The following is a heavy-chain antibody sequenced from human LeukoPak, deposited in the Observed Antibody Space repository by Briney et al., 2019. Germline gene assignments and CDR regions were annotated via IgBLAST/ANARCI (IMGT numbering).Heavy chain of an antibody. Sequence: PSETLSLTCTVSGGSISSGDYYWSWIRQPPGKGLEWIGYIYYSGSTYYNPSLKSRVTISVDTSKNQFSLKLSSVTAADTAVYYCARGPSSGYYSGTYTFDYWGQGTLVTVSS. D-gene: IGHD3-22*01. CDR2: IYYSGST. CDR3: ARGPSSGYYSGTYTFDY. V-gene: IGHV4-30-4*01. CDR1: GGSISSGDYY. J-gene: IGHJ4*02.